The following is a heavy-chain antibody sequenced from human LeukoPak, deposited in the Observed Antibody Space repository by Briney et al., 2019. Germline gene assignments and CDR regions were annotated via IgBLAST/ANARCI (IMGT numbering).Heavy chain of an antibody. CDR1: GFTFSSYA. D-gene: IGHD2-21*02. Sequence: QPGGSLRLSCAASGFTFSSYAMSWVRQAPGKGLQWVTAISGGGGSTYYADSVKGRFTISRENSKNKLYLEMNSLRVEDTAVYYCAKDRREEGDYNWFDSWGQGTQVTVSS. CDR2: ISGGGGST. CDR3: AKDRREEGDYNWFDS. J-gene: IGHJ5*01. V-gene: IGHV3-23*01.